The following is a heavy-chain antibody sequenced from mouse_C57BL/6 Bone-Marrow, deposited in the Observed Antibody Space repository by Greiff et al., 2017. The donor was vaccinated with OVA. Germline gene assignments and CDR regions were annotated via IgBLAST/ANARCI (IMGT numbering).Heavy chain of an antibody. V-gene: IGHV3-6*01. J-gene: IGHJ3*01. Sequence: EVQLVESGPGLVKPSQSLSLTCSVTGYSITSGYYWNWIRQFPGNKLEWMGYISYDGSNNYNPSLKNRISITRDTSKNQFFLKLNSVTTEDTATYYCARSWLTLFAYWGQGTLVTVSA. CDR1: GYSITSGYY. CDR3: ARSWLTLFAY. D-gene: IGHD2-2*01. CDR2: ISYDGSN.